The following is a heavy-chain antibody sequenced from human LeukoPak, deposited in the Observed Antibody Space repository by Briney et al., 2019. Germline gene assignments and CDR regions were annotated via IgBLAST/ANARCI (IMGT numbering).Heavy chain of an antibody. J-gene: IGHJ4*02. Sequence: GGSLRLSCAASGFTVSSNYMSWVRQAPGKGLEWVSVIYSGGSTYYADSVKGRFTISRDNSKNTLYLQMNSLRAEDTAVYYCANAIRGMAYYFDYWGQGTLVTVSS. V-gene: IGHV3-66*01. CDR3: ANAIRGMAYYFDY. CDR1: GFTVSSNY. D-gene: IGHD5-24*01. CDR2: IYSGGST.